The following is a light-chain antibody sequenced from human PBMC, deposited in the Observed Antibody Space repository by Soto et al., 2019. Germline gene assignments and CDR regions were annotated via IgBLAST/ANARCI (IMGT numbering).Light chain of an antibody. CDR2: WAS. Sequence: DIVMTQSPDSLAVSLGERATINCKSSQSVLYSSNNKNYLAWYQQKPGQPPKLLIYWASTRESGVPDRFSGNGSGTDFTLTISSLQAEDVAVYYCQQYYSTPRTFGQWTKLEIK. CDR1: QSVLYSSNNKNY. CDR3: QQYYSTPRT. V-gene: IGKV4-1*01. J-gene: IGKJ2*01.